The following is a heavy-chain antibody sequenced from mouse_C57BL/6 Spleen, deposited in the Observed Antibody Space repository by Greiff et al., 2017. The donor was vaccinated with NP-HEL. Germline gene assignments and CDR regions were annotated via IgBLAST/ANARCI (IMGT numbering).Heavy chain of an antibody. CDR1: GYTFTDHT. CDR3: ARESYYGSSDRYFDV. D-gene: IGHD1-1*01. Sequence: QVQLQQSDAELVKPGASVKISCKVSGYTFTDHTIHWMKQRPEQGLEWIGYIYPRDGSTKYNEKFKGKATLTADKSSSTAYMQLNSLTSEDSAVYFCARESYYGSSDRYFDVWGTGTTVTVSS. J-gene: IGHJ1*03. CDR2: IYPRDGST. V-gene: IGHV1-78*01.